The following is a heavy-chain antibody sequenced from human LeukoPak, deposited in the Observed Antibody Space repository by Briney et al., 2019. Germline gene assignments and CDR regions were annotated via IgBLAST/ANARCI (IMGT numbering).Heavy chain of an antibody. CDR1: GYTFTDDY. V-gene: IGHV1-2*02. J-gene: IGHJ4*02. CDR2: INVNSGGT. D-gene: IGHD3-10*01. Sequence: ASVKVSCKASGYTFTDDYIHWVRQAPGQGLEWMGWINVNSGGTNYAQKFYARVTMTRDTSISTAYMELRSLRSDDTAVYYCARDGVLWFGELSSRGNDYWGQGTLVTVSS. CDR3: ARDGVLWFGELSSRGNDY.